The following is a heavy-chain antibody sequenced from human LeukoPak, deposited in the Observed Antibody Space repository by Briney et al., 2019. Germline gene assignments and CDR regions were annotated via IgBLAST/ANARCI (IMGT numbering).Heavy chain of an antibody. CDR3: AREKDNWGVDAFDF. CDR1: GLRVSSNY. Sequence: GGSLRLRCAAWGLRVSSNYMSWVSQAPGMGLARVSVIYSRGSTYYADSVKGRFTISRDNSKTTLYLQMNSLRAEDTAVYYCAREKDNWGVDAFDFWGQGTMVTVSS. V-gene: IGHV3-66*01. J-gene: IGHJ3*01. CDR2: IYSRGST. D-gene: IGHD3-16*01.